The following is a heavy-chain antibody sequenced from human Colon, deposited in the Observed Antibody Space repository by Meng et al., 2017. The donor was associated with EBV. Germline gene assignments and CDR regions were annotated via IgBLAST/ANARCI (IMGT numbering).Heavy chain of an antibody. CDR2: IDHRGNT. J-gene: IGHJ5*02. CDR3: ARRGPSGNFSP. CDR1: GGSFLDYY. V-gene: IGHV4-34*01. Sequence: LSQWGAALLKTRGSSCRCCGAYGGSFLDYYWTWCRHPPGKGLEWIGEIDHRGNTKDNPSLKSRVTISLDTSKKQFSLKVSSVTAADSAVYYCARRGPSGNFSPWSQGALVTVSS. D-gene: IGHD3-10*01.